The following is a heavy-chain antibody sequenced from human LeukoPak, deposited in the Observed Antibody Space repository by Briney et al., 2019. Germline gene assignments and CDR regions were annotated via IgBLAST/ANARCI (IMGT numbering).Heavy chain of an antibody. Sequence: PSETLSLTCSFSGYSISSGSYYWSWIRQPAGKGLEWIGRIYTSGSTNYNPSLKSRVTISVDTSKNQFSLKLSSVTAADTAVYYCARGSGSYYYYYYMDVWGKGTTVTVSS. CDR1: GYSISSGSYY. CDR2: IYTSGST. J-gene: IGHJ6*03. D-gene: IGHD1-26*01. V-gene: IGHV4-61*02. CDR3: ARGSGSYYYYYYMDV.